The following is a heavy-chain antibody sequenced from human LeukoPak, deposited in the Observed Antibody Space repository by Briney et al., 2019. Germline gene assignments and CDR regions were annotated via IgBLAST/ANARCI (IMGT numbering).Heavy chain of an antibody. CDR2: IRYDGSNK. CDR1: GFTFNIYP. Sequence: GGSLRLSCAASGFTFNIYPLAWVRQAPGKGLEWVAFIRYDGSNKYYADSVKGRFTISRDNAKNSLYLQMNSLRVEDTALYYCAKSLDPRCTNGVCGYYYMDVWGKGTTVTVSS. J-gene: IGHJ6*03. CDR3: AKSLDPRCTNGVCGYYYMDV. V-gene: IGHV3-30*02. D-gene: IGHD2-8*01.